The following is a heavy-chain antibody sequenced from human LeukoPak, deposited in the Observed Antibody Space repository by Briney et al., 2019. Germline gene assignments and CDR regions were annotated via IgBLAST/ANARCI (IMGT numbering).Heavy chain of an antibody. J-gene: IGHJ6*03. Sequence: GGSLRLSCAASGFTFSSYWMSWVRQAPGKGLEWVANIKQDGSEKYYVDSVKGRFTISRDNAKNSLYLQMNSLRAEDTAVYYCVRDGGSYYPYFYYYYMDVWGKGTTVTVSS. CDR2: IKQDGSEK. D-gene: IGHD1-26*01. CDR1: GFTFSSYW. CDR3: VRDGGSYYPYFYYYYMDV. V-gene: IGHV3-7*01.